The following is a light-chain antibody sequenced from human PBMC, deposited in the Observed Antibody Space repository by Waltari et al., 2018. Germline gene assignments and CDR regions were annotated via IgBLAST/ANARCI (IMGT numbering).Light chain of an antibody. V-gene: IGLV2-14*01. CDR3: SSYTTSSAPGV. CDR2: EVS. CDR1: HCDVGAYDF. J-gene: IGLJ1*01. Sequence: QSALTQPASVSGSPGQSITISCSGTHCDVGAYDFVPWYQQHPGKAPHLIIYEVSNRPSVISNRFSASKSGNTASLTISGLQAEDEADYYCSSYTTSSAPGVFGTGTRVTVL.